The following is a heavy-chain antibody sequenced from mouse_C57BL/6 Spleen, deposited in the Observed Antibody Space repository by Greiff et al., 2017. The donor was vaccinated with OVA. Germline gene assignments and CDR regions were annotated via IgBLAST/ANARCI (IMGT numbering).Heavy chain of an antibody. CDR2: IYPGSGST. CDR3: ANYYGSSPYYAMDY. V-gene: IGHV1-81*01. J-gene: IGHJ4*01. CDR1: GYTFTSYW. D-gene: IGHD1-1*01. Sequence: VQLQQSGPELVRPGASVKLSCKASGYTFTSYWISWVKQRTGQGLEWIGEIYPGSGSTYYNEKFKGQAALTVDKSSSTAYMELRSLTSEDSAVYFCANYYGSSPYYAMDYWGQGTSVTVSS.